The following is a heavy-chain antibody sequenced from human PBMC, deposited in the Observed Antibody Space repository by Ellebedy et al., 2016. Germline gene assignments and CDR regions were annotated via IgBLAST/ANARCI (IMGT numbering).Heavy chain of an antibody. CDR3: ARENRRTTVTTFYYGMDV. CDR1: GGSVSSGSSY. CDR2: IYYSGST. Sequence: SETLSLTXTVSGGSVSSGSSYWSWIRQPPGKGLEWIGYIYYSGSTNYNPSLKSRVTISVDTSKNQFSLKLSSVTAADTAVYYCARENRRTTVTTFYYGMDVWGQGTTVTVSS. D-gene: IGHD4-17*01. V-gene: IGHV4-61*01. J-gene: IGHJ6*02.